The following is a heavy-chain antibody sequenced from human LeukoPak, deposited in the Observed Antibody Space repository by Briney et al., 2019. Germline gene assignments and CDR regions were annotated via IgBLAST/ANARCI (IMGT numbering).Heavy chain of an antibody. CDR2: IYYSGST. V-gene: IGHV4-39*01. CDR3: ARQTAGYCSSTSCYSPGAIFV. CDR1: GGSISSSSYY. Sequence: PSETLSLTCTVSGGSISSSSYYWGWIRQPPGKGLEWIGTIYYSGSTHYNPSLKSRVTISVDTSKNQFSLKLSSVTAAATAVYYCARQTAGYCSSTSCYSPGAIFVWGQGTLVTVSS. J-gene: IGHJ4*02. D-gene: IGHD2-2*01.